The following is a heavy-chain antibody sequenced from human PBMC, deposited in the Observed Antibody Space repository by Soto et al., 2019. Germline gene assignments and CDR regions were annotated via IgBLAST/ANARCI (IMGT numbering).Heavy chain of an antibody. CDR1: GVSFSSYG. Sequence: PGGSLRLSCAASGVSFSSYGMHWARQAPGKGLEWVAVISYDGSNKYYADSVKGRFTISRDNSKNTLYLQMNSLRAEDTAVYYCAKDIVVVVAADCYYYGMDVWGQGTTVTVSS. V-gene: IGHV3-30*18. CDR2: ISYDGSNK. CDR3: AKDIVVVVAADCYYYGMDV. D-gene: IGHD2-15*01. J-gene: IGHJ6*02.